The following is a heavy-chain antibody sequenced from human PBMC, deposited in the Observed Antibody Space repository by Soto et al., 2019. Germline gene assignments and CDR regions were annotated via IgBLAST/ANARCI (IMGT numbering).Heavy chain of an antibody. V-gene: IGHV4-61*01. Sequence: TLSLTCTVSGGSVSSGSYYWSWIRQPPGKGLEWIGYIYYSGSTNYNPSLKSRVTISVDTSKNQFSLKLSSVTAADTAVYYCARVWGSGSPYYYYGMDVWGQGTTVTVSS. CDR1: GGSVSSGSYY. CDR2: IYYSGST. CDR3: ARVWGSGSPYYYYGMDV. D-gene: IGHD3-10*01. J-gene: IGHJ6*02.